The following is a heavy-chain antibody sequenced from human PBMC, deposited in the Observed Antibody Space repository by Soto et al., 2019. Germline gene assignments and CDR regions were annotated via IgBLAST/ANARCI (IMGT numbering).Heavy chain of an antibody. Sequence: SETLSLTCTVSGGSVSSGSYYWSWIRQPPGKGLEWIGYIYYSGSTNHNPSLKSRVTISVDTSKNQFSLKLSSVTAADTAVYYCAREATLTALDYWGQGTLVTVSS. CDR2: IYYSGST. V-gene: IGHV4-61*01. J-gene: IGHJ4*02. CDR1: GGSVSSGSYY. CDR3: AREATLTALDY.